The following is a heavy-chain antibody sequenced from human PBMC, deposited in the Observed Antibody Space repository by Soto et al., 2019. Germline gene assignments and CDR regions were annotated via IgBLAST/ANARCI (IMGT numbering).Heavy chain of an antibody. Sequence: QVQLMQSGAEVKKPGSSVKVSCKASGGTFSTSAISWVRQAPGEGLEWVGGIMPVFATPDYGQKFQGRVTISADESTTTAYLELTSLTTDDTAVYYCARDKDRQQLGGNCYYILDVWGQGTAITVSS. CDR3: ARDKDRQQLGGNCYYILDV. V-gene: IGHV1-69*12. CDR2: IMPVFATP. CDR1: GGTFSTSA. J-gene: IGHJ6*02. D-gene: IGHD2-2*01.